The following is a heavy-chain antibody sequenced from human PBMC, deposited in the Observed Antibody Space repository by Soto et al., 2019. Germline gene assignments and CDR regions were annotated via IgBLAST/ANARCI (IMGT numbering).Heavy chain of an antibody. J-gene: IGHJ3*02. CDR1: GYSFTSYW. V-gene: IGHV5-51*01. CDR2: IYPGDSDT. Sequence: PGESLKISCKGSGYSFTSYWIGWVRQMPGKGLEWMGIIYPGDSDTRYSPSFQGQVTISADKSISTAYLQWSSLKASDTAMYYCASSTGRNIVATPAFDIWGQGTMVTVSS. D-gene: IGHD5-12*01. CDR3: ASSTGRNIVATPAFDI.